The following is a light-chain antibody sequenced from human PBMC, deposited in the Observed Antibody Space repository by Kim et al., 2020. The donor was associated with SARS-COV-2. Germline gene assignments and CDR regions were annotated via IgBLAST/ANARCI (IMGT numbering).Light chain of an antibody. Sequence: DTQMTQSPSTLSASVGDRVTITCRASQSISSWLAWYQQKPGKAPKLLISKASSLESGVPSRFSGSGSGTEFTLTISSLQPDDFATYYCQQYNGLPYTFGQGTKLEI. CDR2: KAS. CDR3: QQYNGLPYT. V-gene: IGKV1-5*03. CDR1: QSISSW. J-gene: IGKJ2*01.